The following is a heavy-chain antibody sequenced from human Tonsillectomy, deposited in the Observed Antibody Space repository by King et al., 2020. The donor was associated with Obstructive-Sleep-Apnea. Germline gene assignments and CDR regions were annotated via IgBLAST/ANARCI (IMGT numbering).Heavy chain of an antibody. CDR2: IIPFFDIA. Sequence: QLVQSGAEVKKPGSSVKVSCKASGGAFSNYAVTWVRQAPGEGLEWMGRIIPFFDIANYAEKFQDRVTITADKSTTTAYMELSSLRSEDTAVYSCATQPTPRVRDRARLLSWVWGQGTLVTVSS. CDR3: ATQPTPRVRDRARLLSWV. J-gene: IGHJ4*02. D-gene: IGHD6-13*01. V-gene: IGHV1-69*09. CDR1: GGAFSNYA.